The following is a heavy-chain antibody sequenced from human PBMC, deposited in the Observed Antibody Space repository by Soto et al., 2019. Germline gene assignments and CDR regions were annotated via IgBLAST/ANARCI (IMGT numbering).Heavy chain of an antibody. Sequence: SLTCVVYGGSFSGYYWSWIRQPPGKGLEWIGEVSHSGSTNFNPSLKTRVTVSVDKSKNQFSLNLSALTAADTAVYYCASLYPPGAADTIGRFEYGGQGTLVNVA. CDR2: VSHSGST. V-gene: IGHV4-34*01. CDR3: ASLYPPGAADTIGRFEY. D-gene: IGHD6-25*01. CDR1: GGSFSGYY. J-gene: IGHJ4*02.